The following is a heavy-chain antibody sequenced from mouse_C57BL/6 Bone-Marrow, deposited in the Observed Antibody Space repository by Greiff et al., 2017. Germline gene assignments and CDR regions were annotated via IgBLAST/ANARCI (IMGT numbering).Heavy chain of an antibody. CDR1: GYTFTDYN. J-gene: IGHJ4*01. V-gene: IGHV1-18*01. CDR3: ARGYGYGY. Sequence: EVMLVESGPELVKPGASVKIPCKASGYTFTDYNMDWVKQSHGKSLEWIGEINPNNGGTIYNQKFKGKATLTVDKSSSTAYMELRSLTAEDTAVYYCARGYGYGYWGQGTSVTVSS. CDR2: INPNNGGT. D-gene: IGHD2-2*01.